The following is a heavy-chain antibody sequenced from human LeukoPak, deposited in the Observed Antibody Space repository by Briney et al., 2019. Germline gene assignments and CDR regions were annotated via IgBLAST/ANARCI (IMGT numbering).Heavy chain of an antibody. CDR2: IYHSGST. J-gene: IGHJ3*02. Sequence: SETLSLTCTVSGYSISSGYYWGWIRQPPGKGLEWIGSIYHSGSTYYNPSLKSRVTIPVDTSKNQFSLKLSSVTAADTAVYYCARVRESYFAFDIWGQGTMVTVSS. D-gene: IGHD1-26*01. CDR3: ARVRESYFAFDI. CDR1: GYSISSGYY. V-gene: IGHV4-38-2*02.